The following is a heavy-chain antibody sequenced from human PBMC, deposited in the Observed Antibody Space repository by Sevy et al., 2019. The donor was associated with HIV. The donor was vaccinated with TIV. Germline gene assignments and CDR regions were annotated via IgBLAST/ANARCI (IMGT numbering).Heavy chain of an antibody. V-gene: IGHV3-30-3*01. D-gene: IGHD6-19*01. CDR2: ISYDGSNK. CDR3: ARDYSSGPKDWFPAYYFDY. CDR1: GFTFSSYA. J-gene: IGHJ4*02. Sequence: GGSLRLSCAASGFTFSSYAMHWVRQAPGKGLEWVAVISYDGSNKYYADSVKGRFTISRDNSKNTLYLQMNSLRAEDTAVYYWARDYSSGPKDWFPAYYFDYWGQGTLVTVSS.